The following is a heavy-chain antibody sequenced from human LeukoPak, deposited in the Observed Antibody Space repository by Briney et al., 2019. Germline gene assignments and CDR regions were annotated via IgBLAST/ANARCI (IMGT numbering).Heavy chain of an antibody. CDR2: ISYDGSNK. J-gene: IGHJ4*02. V-gene: IGHV3-30*18. D-gene: IGHD6-13*01. CDR1: GFTFSSYG. CDR3: AKDGYSSSWPPPFDY. Sequence: GGSLRLSCAASGFTFSSYGMHWVRQAPGKGLEWVAVISYDGSNKYYADSVKSRFTISRDNSKNTLYLQTNSLRAEDTAVYYCAKDGYSSSWPPPFDYWGQGTLVTVSS.